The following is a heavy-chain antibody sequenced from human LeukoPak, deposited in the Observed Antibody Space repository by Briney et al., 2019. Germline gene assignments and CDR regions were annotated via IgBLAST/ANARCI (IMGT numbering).Heavy chain of an antibody. D-gene: IGHD4-17*01. V-gene: IGHV3-66*04. J-gene: IGHJ3*02. CDR1: GFTVSTNY. Sequence: GGSLRLSCAASGFTVSTNYMNWVRQAPGKGLEWVSVIYSGGDTYYADSMKGRFTISRDNSKNTVYFQLNSLRVEDTAVYYCARRATVTRDLDIWGQGTMVTVSS. CDR3: ARRATVTRDLDI. CDR2: IYSGGDT.